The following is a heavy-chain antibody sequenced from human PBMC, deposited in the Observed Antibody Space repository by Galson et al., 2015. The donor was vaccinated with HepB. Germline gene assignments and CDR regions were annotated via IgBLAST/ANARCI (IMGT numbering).Heavy chain of an antibody. D-gene: IGHD6-19*01. CDR1: GFTFTSSD. CDR3: AASLIAVAGSFDY. CDR2: IVVGSGNT. V-gene: IGHV1-58*02. Sequence: SVKVSCKASGFTFTSSDMQWVRQARGQRLEWIGWIVVGSGNTNYAQKFQERVTITRDMSTSTAYMELSSLRSEDTAVYYCAASLIAVAGSFDYWGQGTLVTVSS. J-gene: IGHJ4*02.